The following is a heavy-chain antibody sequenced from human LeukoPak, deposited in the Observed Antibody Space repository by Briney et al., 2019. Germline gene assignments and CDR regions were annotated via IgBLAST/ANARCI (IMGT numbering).Heavy chain of an antibody. J-gene: IGHJ4*02. V-gene: IGHV3-33*06. CDR2: IWYDGSIK. CDR3: AKADEMNMDY. D-gene: IGHD2/OR15-2a*01. Sequence: GGSLRLSCAASRFTFSRYGMHWVRQAPGKGLEWVAVIWYDGSIKYYADSVKGRFTISKDNSKNTLYLQMNSLRAEDTAVYYCAKADEMNMDYWGQGTLVTVSS. CDR1: RFTFSRYG.